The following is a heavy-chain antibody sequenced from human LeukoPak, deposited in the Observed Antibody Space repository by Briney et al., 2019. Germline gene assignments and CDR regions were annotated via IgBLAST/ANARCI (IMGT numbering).Heavy chain of an antibody. Sequence: ASVKVSCKASGYTFTGSYMHWVRQAPGQGLEWMGWISAYNGNTNYAQKLQGRVTMTTDTSTSTAYMELRSLRSDDTAVYYCARVQETGYSSSWYSFNWFDPWGQGTLVTVSS. CDR3: ARVQETGYSSSWYSFNWFDP. D-gene: IGHD6-13*01. V-gene: IGHV1-18*04. J-gene: IGHJ5*02. CDR2: ISAYNGNT. CDR1: GYTFTGSY.